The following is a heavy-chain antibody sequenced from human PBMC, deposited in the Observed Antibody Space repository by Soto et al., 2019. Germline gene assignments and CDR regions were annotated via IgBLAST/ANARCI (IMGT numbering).Heavy chain of an antibody. CDR1: GFTFSSYS. D-gene: IGHD1-1*01. CDR2: ISSSSSYI. Sequence: EVQLVESGGGLVKPGGSLRLSCAASGFTFSSYSMNWVRQAPGKGLEWVSSISSSSSYIYYADSVKGRFTISRDNGKNSLYLQMNSLRAEDTAVYYCARYPLQDHPLFDYWGQGTLVTVSS. CDR3: ARYPLQDHPLFDY. V-gene: IGHV3-21*01. J-gene: IGHJ4*02.